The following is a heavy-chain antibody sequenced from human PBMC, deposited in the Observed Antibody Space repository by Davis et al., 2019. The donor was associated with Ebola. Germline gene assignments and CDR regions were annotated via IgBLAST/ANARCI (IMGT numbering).Heavy chain of an antibody. CDR2: INPSGGST. Sequence: ASVKVSCKASGYTFTSYYMHWVRQAPGQGLEWMGIINPSGGSTSYAQKFQGRVTMTRDTSTSTVYMELSSLRSEDTAVYYCARDGEWELPNGYFDYWGQGTLVTVSS. J-gene: IGHJ4*01. D-gene: IGHD1-26*01. CDR1: GYTFTSYY. CDR3: ARDGEWELPNGYFDY. V-gene: IGHV1-46*01.